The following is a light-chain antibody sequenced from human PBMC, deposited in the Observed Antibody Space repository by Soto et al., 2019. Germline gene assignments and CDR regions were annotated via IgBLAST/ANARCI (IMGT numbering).Light chain of an antibody. V-gene: IGLV2-14*01. CDR3: CSYTRSGTLI. CDR1: RGNISYYKY. Sequence: QSVLTSPASVSGSTRQSRTISSVCTRGNISYYKYISWYQQHPGKVPKIIIYDVSNRPSGVSYRFSGTKSGNTASLTVSGLQAEEEAHYYCCSYTRSGTLIFGTGTNVTV. J-gene: IGLJ1*01. CDR2: DVS.